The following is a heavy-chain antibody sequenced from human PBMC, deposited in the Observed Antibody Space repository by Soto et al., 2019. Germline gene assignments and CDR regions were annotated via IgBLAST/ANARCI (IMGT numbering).Heavy chain of an antibody. V-gene: IGHV3-30*18. D-gene: IGHD3-3*01. Sequence: QVQLVESGGGLVQPGRSLRLSCAASGFTFSSNGMHWVRQAPGKGLEWVAVISYDGSNNYDADSVKGRFTISTDNSKITLYLQMNSLTAEVTAVYYCAKGDPGLLEGLGGLNYWGQGTLVTVSS. CDR1: GFTFSSNG. CDR3: AKGDPGLLEGLGGLNY. CDR2: ISYDGSNN. J-gene: IGHJ4*02.